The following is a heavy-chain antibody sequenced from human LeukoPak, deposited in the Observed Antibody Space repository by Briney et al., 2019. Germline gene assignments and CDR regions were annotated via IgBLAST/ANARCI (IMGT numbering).Heavy chain of an antibody. CDR1: GGSISSYY. CDR3: ARREIGYDSSGYFDY. Sequence: KSSETLSLTCTVSGGSISSYYWSWIRQHPGKGLEWIGYIYYSGSTYYNPSLKSRVTISVDTSKNQFSLKLSSVTAADTAVYYCARREIGYDSSGYFDYWGQGTLVTVSS. CDR2: IYYSGST. V-gene: IGHV4-59*06. J-gene: IGHJ4*02. D-gene: IGHD3-22*01.